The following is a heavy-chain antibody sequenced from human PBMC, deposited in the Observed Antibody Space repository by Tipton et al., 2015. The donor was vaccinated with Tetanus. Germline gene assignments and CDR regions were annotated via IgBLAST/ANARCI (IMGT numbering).Heavy chain of an antibody. Sequence: LRLSCAASGFIFSNYAMHWVRQAPGKGLEWIGYIYDSGSTYYKPSLKGRVTISVDTSKNQFSLNVSSVTAADTAVYYCARNQRWLPYYYAMDVWGRGTTVTVSS. J-gene: IGHJ6*02. CDR1: GFIFSNYA. CDR2: IYDSGST. CDR3: ARNQRWLPYYYAMDV. D-gene: IGHD3-22*01. V-gene: IGHV4-30-2*05.